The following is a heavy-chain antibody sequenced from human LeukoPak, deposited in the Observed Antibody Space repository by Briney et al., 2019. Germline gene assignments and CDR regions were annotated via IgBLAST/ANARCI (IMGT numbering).Heavy chain of an antibody. J-gene: IGHJ4*02. CDR1: GGTFSSYA. CDR2: NLPIFGTA. D-gene: IGHD4-23*01. CDR3: AREYGGNSWACDY. V-gene: IGHV1-69*05. Sequence: SVKVSCKASGGTFSSYAISWVRQAPGQWLEWMGGNLPIFGTANYAQKFQGRVTITTDESTSTAYMELSSLRSEDTAVYYCAREYGGNSWACDYWGQGTLVTVSS.